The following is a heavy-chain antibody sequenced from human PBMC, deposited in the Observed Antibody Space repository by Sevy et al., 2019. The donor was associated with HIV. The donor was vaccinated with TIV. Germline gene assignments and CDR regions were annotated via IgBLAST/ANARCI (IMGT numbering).Heavy chain of an antibody. CDR1: GGSFSGYY. D-gene: IGHD2-21*02. V-gene: IGHV4-34*01. CDR2: INHSGST. J-gene: IGHJ5*02. Sequence: SETLSLTCAVYGGSFSGYYWSGIRQPPGKGLEWIGEINHSGSTNYNPSLKSRVTISVDTSKNQFSLKLSSVTAADTAVYYCARGGYCGGDCYPPGFDPWGQGTLVTVSS. CDR3: ARGGYCGGDCYPPGFDP.